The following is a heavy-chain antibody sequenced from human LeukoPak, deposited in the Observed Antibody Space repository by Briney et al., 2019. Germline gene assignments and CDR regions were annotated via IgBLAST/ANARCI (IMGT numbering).Heavy chain of an antibody. V-gene: IGHV3-21*01. J-gene: IGHJ4*02. CDR1: GFTFSTYT. Sequence: GGSLRLSCEASGFTFSTYTMNWVRQAPGKGLEWVSFISPSSSSIYYADSVKGRFTVSRDNAKNSLYLQMNSLRAEDTALYYCARDLYYYGSGNYVPGLPDYWGQGTLVTVSS. CDR3: ARDLYYYGSGNYVPGLPDY. CDR2: ISPSSSSI. D-gene: IGHD3-10*01.